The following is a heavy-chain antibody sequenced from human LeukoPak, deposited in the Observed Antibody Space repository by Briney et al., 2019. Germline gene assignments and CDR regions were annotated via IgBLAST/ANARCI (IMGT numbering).Heavy chain of an antibody. CDR3: ASLRERSYYARGFDY. Sequence: SETLSLTCSVPGGSISSSSYYWGWIRQPPGKGLEWIGSIYYSGSTYYNSSFKSRVTISVDTSKIHFSLKLSSVTAADTAVYYCASLRERSYYARGFDYWGQGTLVTVSS. J-gene: IGHJ4*02. D-gene: IGHD3-3*01. CDR1: GGSISSSSYY. V-gene: IGHV4-39*02. CDR2: IYYSGST.